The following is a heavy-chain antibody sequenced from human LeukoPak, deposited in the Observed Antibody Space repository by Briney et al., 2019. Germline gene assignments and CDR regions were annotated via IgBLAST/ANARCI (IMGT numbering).Heavy chain of an antibody. J-gene: IGHJ5*02. V-gene: IGHV4-34*01. CDR3: AQASKQAAARGSWFDP. CDR1: GGSFSGYY. D-gene: IGHD3-10*01. CDR2: INHCGST. Sequence: SETLSLTCAVYGGSFSGYYWSWIRQPPGKGLEWIGEINHCGSTNYNPSLKSRVTISVDTSKNQFSLKLSSVTAADTAVYYCAQASKQAAARGSWFDPWGQGTLVTVSS.